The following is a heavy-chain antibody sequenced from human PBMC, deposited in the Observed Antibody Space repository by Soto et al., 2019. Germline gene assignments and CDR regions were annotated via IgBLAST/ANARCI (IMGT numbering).Heavy chain of an antibody. CDR2: IYHSGST. J-gene: IGHJ4*02. CDR1: GFTFSSYW. D-gene: IGHD3-10*01. Sequence: GSLRLSCAASGFTFSSYWMHWVRQPPGKGLEWIGEIYHSGSTNYNPSLKSRVTISVDKSKNQFSLKLSSVTAADTAVYYCARVKASGVNFDYWGQGTLVTVSS. CDR3: ARVKASGVNFDY. V-gene: IGHV4-4*02.